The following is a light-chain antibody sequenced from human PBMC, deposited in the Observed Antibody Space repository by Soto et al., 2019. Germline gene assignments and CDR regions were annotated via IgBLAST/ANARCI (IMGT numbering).Light chain of an antibody. J-gene: IGKJ5*01. V-gene: IGKV3D-11*01. CDR1: QGVSSY. Sequence: EIVLTQSPATLSLSPWERATLSCRASQGVSSYLAWYQQKPGQAPRLLIYDASNRATGIPARFSGSGPGTDFTLTISSLEPEDFAIYYCQQRSNWPTFGQGTRLEIK. CDR2: DAS. CDR3: QQRSNWPT.